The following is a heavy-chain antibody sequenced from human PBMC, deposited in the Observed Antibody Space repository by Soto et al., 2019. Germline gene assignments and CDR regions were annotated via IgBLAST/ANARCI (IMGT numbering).Heavy chain of an antibody. Sequence: EAQLVESGGGLVKPGGSLRLSCAASGFSFSVAWMNWVRQAPGKGLEWVGRIKSTAYGGTIDYTTPVKGRFTISRDDSTSTMYLQMNSLEVEDTGVYYCTSHDATEQSHQPSWGQGTVVTVSA. V-gene: IGHV3-15*07. CDR2: IKSTAYGGTI. D-gene: IGHD3-3*01. J-gene: IGHJ4*02. CDR1: GFSFSVAW. CDR3: TSHDATEQSHQPS.